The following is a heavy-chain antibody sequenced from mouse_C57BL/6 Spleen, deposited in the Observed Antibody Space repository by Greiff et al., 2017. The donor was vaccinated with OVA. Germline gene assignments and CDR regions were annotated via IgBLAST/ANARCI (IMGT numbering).Heavy chain of an antibody. V-gene: IGHV1-50*01. J-gene: IGHJ2*01. D-gene: IGHD2-10*02. Sequence: QVHVKQPGAELVKPGASVKLSCKASGYTFTSYWMQWVKQRPGQGLEWIGEIDPSDSYTNYNQKFKGKATLTVDTSSSTAYMQLSSLTSEDSAVYYCARRYGNYVDYWGQGTTLTVSS. CDR2: IDPSDSYT. CDR1: GYTFTSYW. CDR3: ARRYGNYVDY.